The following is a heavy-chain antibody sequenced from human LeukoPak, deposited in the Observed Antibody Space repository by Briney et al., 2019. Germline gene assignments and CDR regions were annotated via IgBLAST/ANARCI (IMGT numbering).Heavy chain of an antibody. V-gene: IGHV4-59*01. CDR2: IYYSGST. CDR3: ASAYSSGGAFDI. CDR1: GGSISSYY. D-gene: IGHD6-25*01. J-gene: IGHJ3*02. Sequence: SETLSLTCTVSGGSISSYYWSWIRQPPGKGLEWIGYIYYSGSTNYNPSLKSRVTISVDTSKNQFSLKLSSATAADTAVYYCASAYSSGGAFDIWGQGTMVTVSS.